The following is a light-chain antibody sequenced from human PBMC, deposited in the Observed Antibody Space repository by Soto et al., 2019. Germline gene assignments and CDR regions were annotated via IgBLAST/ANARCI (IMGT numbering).Light chain of an antibody. CDR2: AAS. CDR1: QSITSY. J-gene: IGKJ1*01. CDR3: QQSYSTPRT. V-gene: IGKV1-39*01. Sequence: DIQMTQSPSSLSASVGDRVTITCRASQSITSYLNWYQQKPGKAPKLLIYAASSLQSGVPSRFSGSGSGTYFTLTISSLQPEDFATYFCQQSYSTPRTFGQGTKVYSK.